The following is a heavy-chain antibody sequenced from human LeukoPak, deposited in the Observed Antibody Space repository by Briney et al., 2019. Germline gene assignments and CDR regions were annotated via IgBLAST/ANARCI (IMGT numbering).Heavy chain of an antibody. V-gene: IGHV1-18*01. J-gene: IGHJ6*02. CDR1: GYTFTSYG. CDR3: ARDADILTGYRSYYYYGMNV. Sequence: ASVKVSCKASGYTFTSYGISWVRQAPGQGLEWMGWISAYNGNTNYAQKLQGRVTMTTDTSTSTAYMELRSLRPDDTAVYYCARDADILTGYRSYYYYGMNVWGQGTTVTVSS. CDR2: ISAYNGNT. D-gene: IGHD3-9*01.